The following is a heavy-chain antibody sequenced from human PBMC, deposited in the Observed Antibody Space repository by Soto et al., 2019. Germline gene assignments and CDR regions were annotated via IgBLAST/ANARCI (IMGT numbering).Heavy chain of an antibody. D-gene: IGHD4-4*01. CDR2: IYSSGST. Sequence: QLQLQESGPGLVKPSETLSLTCSVSGASISRSNNFWGWIRQPPGKGLEWIGSIYSSGSTYYSPSLKSRVTISIDTSNNHFSLKLSSVTATDTAVYFCARATVAPGKREKDFDYWGLGTLVTVSS. CDR3: ARATVAPGKREKDFDY. CDR1: GASISRSNNF. V-gene: IGHV4-39*02. J-gene: IGHJ4*02.